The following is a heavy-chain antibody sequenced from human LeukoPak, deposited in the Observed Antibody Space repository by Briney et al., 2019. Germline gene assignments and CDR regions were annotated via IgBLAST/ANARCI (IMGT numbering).Heavy chain of an antibody. CDR3: ARHAGEQWLTKPFDY. CDR2: IYYSGTT. V-gene: IGHV4-39*01. CDR1: GGSISSSSYY. D-gene: IGHD6-19*01. J-gene: IGHJ4*02. Sequence: SETLSLTCTVSGGSISSSSYYWGWIRQPPGKGLEWIGSIYYSGTTYYNPSLKSRVTISVDTSKNQFSLKLSSVTAADTAVYYCARHAGEQWLTKPFDYWGQGNLVTVSS.